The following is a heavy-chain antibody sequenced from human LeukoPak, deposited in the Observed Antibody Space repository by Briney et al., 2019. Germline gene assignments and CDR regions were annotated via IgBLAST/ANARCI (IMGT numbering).Heavy chain of an antibody. CDR1: GFTFSSYW. Sequence: GGSLRLSCAASGFTFSSYWMSWVRQAPGKGLEWVANIKQDGSEKYYVDSVKGRFTISRDNAKNSLYLQMNSLRAEDTAVYYCARDRGDISGGLDYWGQGTLVTVSS. CDR2: IKQDGSEK. CDR3: ARDRGDISGGLDY. V-gene: IGHV3-7*01. J-gene: IGHJ4*02. D-gene: IGHD1-14*01.